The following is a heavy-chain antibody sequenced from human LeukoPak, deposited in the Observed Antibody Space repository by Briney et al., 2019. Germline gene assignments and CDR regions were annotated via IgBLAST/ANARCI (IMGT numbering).Heavy chain of an antibody. D-gene: IGHD5-18*01. CDR2: IYSGGST. CDR1: GFTVSSNY. J-gene: IGHJ4*02. Sequence: GGSLRLSCAASGFTVSSNYMSWVRQAPGKGLEWVSVIYSGGSTYYADSVKGRFTISRDNSKNTLYLQMNSLRTEDTAVYYCARRATAERGHSYGLDYWGQGTLVTVSS. CDR3: ARRATAERGHSYGLDY. V-gene: IGHV3-53*01.